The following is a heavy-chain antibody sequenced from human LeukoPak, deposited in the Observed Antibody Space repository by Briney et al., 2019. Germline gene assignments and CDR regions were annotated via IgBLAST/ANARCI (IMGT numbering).Heavy chain of an antibody. V-gene: IGHV4-39*07. J-gene: IGHJ4*02. CDR3: ATAMGPRVPFDY. D-gene: IGHD3-10*01. CDR2: IYYSGST. Sequence: SETLSLTCTVSGGSISSSSYYWGWIRQPPEKGLEWIGSIYYSGSTYYNPSLKSRVTISVDTSKNQFSLKLSSVTAADTAVYYCATAMGPRVPFDYWGQGTLVTVSS. CDR1: GGSISSSSYY.